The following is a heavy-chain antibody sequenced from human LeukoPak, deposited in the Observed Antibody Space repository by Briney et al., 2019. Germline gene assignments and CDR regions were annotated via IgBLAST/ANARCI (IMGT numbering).Heavy chain of an antibody. Sequence: ASVKVSCKASGGTFSSYAISWVRQAPGQGLEWMGRIIPIFGTANYAQKFQGRVTITTDESTNTAYMELSSLRSEDTAVYYCARRGDYGDHFDYWGQGTPVTVSS. J-gene: IGHJ4*02. CDR2: IIPIFGTA. CDR1: GGTFSSYA. CDR3: ARRGDYGDHFDY. D-gene: IGHD4-17*01. V-gene: IGHV1-69*05.